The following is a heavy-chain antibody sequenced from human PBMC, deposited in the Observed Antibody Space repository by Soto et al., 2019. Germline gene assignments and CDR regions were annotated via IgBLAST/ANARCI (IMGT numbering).Heavy chain of an antibody. V-gene: IGHV1-3*01. D-gene: IGHD3-22*01. CDR1: GYTFTSYA. CDR2: INAGNGNT. Sequence: ASVKVSCKASGYTFTSYAMHWVRQAPGQRLEWMGWINAGNGNTKYSQKLQGRVTMTTDTSTSTAYMELRSLRSDDTAVYYCARGYYYDSSGSQTFQHRGQGTLVTVS. CDR3: ARGYYYDSSGSQTFQH. J-gene: IGHJ1*01.